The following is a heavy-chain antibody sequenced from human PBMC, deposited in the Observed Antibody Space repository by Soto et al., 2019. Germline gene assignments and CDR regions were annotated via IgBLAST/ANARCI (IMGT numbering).Heavy chain of an antibody. V-gene: IGHV3-33*01. J-gene: IGHJ4*02. CDR3: ARVLGITGTLDY. CDR1: GFTFSSYG. Sequence: SLRLSCAASGFTFSSYGMHWVRQAPGKGLEWVAVIWYDGSNKYYADSVKGRFTISRDNSKNTLYLQMNSLRAEDTAVYYCARVLGITGTLDYWGQGTLVTVSS. D-gene: IGHD1-20*01. CDR2: IWYDGSNK.